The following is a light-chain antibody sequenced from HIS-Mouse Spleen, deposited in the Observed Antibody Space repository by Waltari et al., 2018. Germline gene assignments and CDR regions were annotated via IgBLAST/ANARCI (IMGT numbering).Light chain of an antibody. CDR3: CSYAGSSTWV. CDR1: SSDFGRYNL. J-gene: IGLJ3*02. CDR2: EGS. Sequence: QSALTQPASVSGSPGQSITLSCTGTSSDFGRYNLVSWYQQPPGKAPKLMIYEGSKRPSGVSNRFSGSKSGNTASLTISGLQAEDEADYYCCSYAGSSTWVFGGGTKLTVL. V-gene: IGLV2-23*01.